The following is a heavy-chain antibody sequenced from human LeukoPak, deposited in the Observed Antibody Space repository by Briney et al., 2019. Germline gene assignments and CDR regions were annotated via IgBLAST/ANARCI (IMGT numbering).Heavy chain of an antibody. J-gene: IGHJ6*02. CDR1: GFTFSSYG. V-gene: IGHV3-33*01. CDR2: IWYDGSNK. D-gene: IGHD3-22*01. Sequence: GGSLRLSCAASGFTFSSYGMHWVRQAPGKGLEWVAVIWYDGSNKYYADSVKGRFTISRDNSKNTLYLQMNSLRAEDTAVYYCARDSLYYYDSSGYYYGYYYYGMDVWGQGTTVTVSS. CDR3: ARDSLYYYDSSGYYYGYYYYGMDV.